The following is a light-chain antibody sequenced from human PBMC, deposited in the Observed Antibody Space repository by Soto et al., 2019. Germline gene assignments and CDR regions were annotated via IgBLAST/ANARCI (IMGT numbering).Light chain of an antibody. Sequence: DVVMTQSPLSLPVTLGQPASISCRSSQILVYSDGHTYLNWFQQRPGQSPRRLIYKVSNRDSGVPDRFSGSGSGTDFTLKISRVEAEDVGVYYCMQGTHWPLTFGGGTKVDI. J-gene: IGKJ4*01. CDR2: KVS. V-gene: IGKV2-30*01. CDR3: MQGTHWPLT. CDR1: QILVYSDGHTY.